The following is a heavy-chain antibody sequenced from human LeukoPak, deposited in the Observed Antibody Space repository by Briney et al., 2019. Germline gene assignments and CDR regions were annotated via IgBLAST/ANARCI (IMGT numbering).Heavy chain of an antibody. CDR1: GGSISSYY. CDR3: ARHPPRGSDGPAFDI. Sequence: KPSETLSLTCTVSGGSISSYYWSWIRQPAGKGLEWIGRFYTSGTTNYNPSLKSRVTMSVDTSRNQFSLKLSSVTAADTAVYYCARHPPRGSDGPAFDIWGQGTMVTVSS. CDR2: FYTSGTT. D-gene: IGHD2-15*01. V-gene: IGHV4-4*07. J-gene: IGHJ3*02.